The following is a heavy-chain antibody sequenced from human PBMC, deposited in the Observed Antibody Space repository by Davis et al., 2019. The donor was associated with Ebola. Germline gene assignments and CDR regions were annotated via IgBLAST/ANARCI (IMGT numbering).Heavy chain of an antibody. Sequence: PGGSLRLSCAASGFTFSSYAMHWVRQAPGKGLEWVAVISYDGSNKYYADSVKGRFTISRDNAKNSLYLQMNSLRAEDTAVYYCARGGGQWLPISRNWFDPWGQGTLVTVSS. CDR3: ARGGGQWLPISRNWFDP. V-gene: IGHV3-30-3*01. J-gene: IGHJ5*02. CDR1: GFTFSSYA. CDR2: ISYDGSNK. D-gene: IGHD5-12*01.